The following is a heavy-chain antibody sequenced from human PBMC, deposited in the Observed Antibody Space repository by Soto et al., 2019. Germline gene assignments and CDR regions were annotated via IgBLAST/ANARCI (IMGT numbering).Heavy chain of an antibody. CDR2: IIPIFVTA. V-gene: IGHV1-69*06. CDR3: ARANIVVVPASSRDNWFDP. D-gene: IGHD2-2*01. Sequence: GASVKVSCKASGGTFSSYAISWVRQAPGQGLEWMGGIIPIFVTANYAQKFQGRVTIPADKSTRTAYMEMSSLRSEDTAVYYCARANIVVVPASSRDNWFDPWGQGTLVTVYS. J-gene: IGHJ5*02. CDR1: GGTFSSYA.